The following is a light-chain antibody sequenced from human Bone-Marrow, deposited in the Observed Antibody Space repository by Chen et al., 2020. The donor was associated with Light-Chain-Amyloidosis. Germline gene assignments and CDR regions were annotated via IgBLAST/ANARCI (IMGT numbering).Light chain of an antibody. Sequence: IVMTQSPYSLPVTPGEPASISCRSSESLLYYTGNSYLDWYLQKPGQSPQLLIDVGYNRASGVPDRFSGSGSGTDFTLKISRVEAEDVGVYYCMQSLKTPYTFGQGTKLEIK. CDR2: VGY. CDR3: MQSLKTPYT. CDR1: ESLLYYTGNSY. J-gene: IGKJ2*01. V-gene: IGKV2-28*01.